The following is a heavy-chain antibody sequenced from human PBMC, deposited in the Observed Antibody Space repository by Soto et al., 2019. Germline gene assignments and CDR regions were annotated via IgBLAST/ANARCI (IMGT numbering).Heavy chain of an antibody. D-gene: IGHD1-1*01. CDR1: GFTFSSYA. V-gene: IGHV3-23*01. CDR3: AKGMENDYYYYYGMDV. J-gene: IGHJ6*02. CDR2: ISGSGDNT. Sequence: PGGSLRLSCAASGFTFSSYAMGWVRQAPGKGLEWVSAISGSGDNTYYADSVKGRFTISRDNSKNTLYLQMNSLRAEDTAVYYCAKGMENDYYYYYGMDVWGQGTTVTVSS.